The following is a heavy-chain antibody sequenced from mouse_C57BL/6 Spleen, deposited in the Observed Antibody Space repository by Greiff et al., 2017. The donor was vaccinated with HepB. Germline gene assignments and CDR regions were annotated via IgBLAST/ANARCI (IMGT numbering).Heavy chain of an antibody. Sequence: EVQLQQSGPELVKPGASVKIPCKASGYTFTDYNMDWVKQSHGKSLEWIGDINPNNGGTIYNQKFKGKATLTVDKSSSTAYMELRSLTSEDTAVYYCAREGYYGSSYWYFDVWGTGTTVTVSS. V-gene: IGHV1-18*01. D-gene: IGHD1-1*01. J-gene: IGHJ1*03. CDR3: AREGYYGSSYWYFDV. CDR2: INPNNGGT. CDR1: GYTFTDYN.